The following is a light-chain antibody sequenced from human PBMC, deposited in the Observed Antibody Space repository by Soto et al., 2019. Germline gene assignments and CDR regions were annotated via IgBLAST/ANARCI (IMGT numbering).Light chain of an antibody. CDR1: QSTSTW. CDR3: QQYNSYSPYT. Sequence: DIQMTQSPSTLSASVGDRVTITCRASQSTSTWLAWYQHKPGKAPKLLIYKASSLESGVPSRFSGSGSGTEFTLTISSLQPDDFATYYCQQYNSYSPYTFGQGTKLEIK. J-gene: IGKJ2*01. CDR2: KAS. V-gene: IGKV1-5*03.